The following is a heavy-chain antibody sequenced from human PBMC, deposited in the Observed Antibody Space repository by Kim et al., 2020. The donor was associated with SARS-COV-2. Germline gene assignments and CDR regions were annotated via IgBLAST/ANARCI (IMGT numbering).Heavy chain of an antibody. CDR2: ISYDGSNK. D-gene: IGHD5-18*01. CDR3: ARDRWIQLWLLDY. CDR1: GFTFSSYA. Sequence: GGSLRLSCAASGFTFSSYAMHWVRQAPGKGLEWVAVISYDGSNKYYADSVKGRFTISRDNSKNTLYLQMNSLRAEDTAVYYCARDRWIQLWLLDYWGQGT. V-gene: IGHV3-30*04. J-gene: IGHJ4*02.